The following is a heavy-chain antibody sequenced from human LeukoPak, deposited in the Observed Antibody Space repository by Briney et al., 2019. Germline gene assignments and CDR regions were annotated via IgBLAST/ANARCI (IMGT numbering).Heavy chain of an antibody. D-gene: IGHD3-22*01. Sequence: ASVKVSCKASGYTFTSYYMHWVRQAPGQGLEWMGIINPSGGSTSYAQKFQGRVTMTRDTSTSTVYMELSSLRSEDTAVYYCARADSDYYDSSGYIEEYYFDYWGQGTLVTVSS. CDR1: GYTFTSYY. CDR3: ARADSDYYDSSGYIEEYYFDY. J-gene: IGHJ4*02. CDR2: INPSGGST. V-gene: IGHV1-46*01.